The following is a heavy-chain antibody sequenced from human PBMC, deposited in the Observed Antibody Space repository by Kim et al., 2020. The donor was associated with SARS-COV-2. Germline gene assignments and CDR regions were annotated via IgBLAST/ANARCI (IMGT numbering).Heavy chain of an antibody. CDR2: ISSSSKNR. CDR3: ARDTTSSSDPLDY. J-gene: IGHJ4*02. Sequence: GGSLRLSCAASGFTFSNYSMNWVRQAPGKGLEWVSYISSSSKNRYYADSVKGRFTISRDDAKNSLYLQMNSLRDEDSAVYYCARDTTSSSDPLDYWGQGTLFTVSS. V-gene: IGHV3-48*02. D-gene: IGHD6-6*01. CDR1: GFTFSNYS.